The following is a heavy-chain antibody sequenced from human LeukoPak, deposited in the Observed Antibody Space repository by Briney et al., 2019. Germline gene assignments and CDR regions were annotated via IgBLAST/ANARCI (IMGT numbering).Heavy chain of an antibody. CDR1: GYTFTSYG. V-gene: IGHV1-18*01. D-gene: IGHD3-3*01. J-gene: IGHJ4*02. CDR3: ARVEHDFWSGYSYYFDY. CDR2: ISAYNGNT. Sequence: ASVQVSCKASGYTFTSYGISWVRQAPGQGLEWMGWISAYNGNTNYAQKLQGRVTMTTDTSTSTAYMELRSLRSDDTAVYYCARVEHDFWSGYSYYFDYWGQGTLVTVSS.